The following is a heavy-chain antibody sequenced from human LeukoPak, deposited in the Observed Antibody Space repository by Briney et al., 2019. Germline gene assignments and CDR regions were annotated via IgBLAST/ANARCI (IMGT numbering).Heavy chain of an antibody. Sequence: ASVKVSCKVSGYTLTELSMHWVRQAPGKGLEWMGGFDPEDGETIYAQKFQGRVTMTEDTSTDTAYMELSSLRSEDTAVYYCAPNYYDSSGNDAFDIWGQGTMVTVSS. CDR2: FDPEDGET. D-gene: IGHD3-22*01. J-gene: IGHJ3*02. CDR3: APNYYDSSGNDAFDI. V-gene: IGHV1-24*01. CDR1: GYTLTELS.